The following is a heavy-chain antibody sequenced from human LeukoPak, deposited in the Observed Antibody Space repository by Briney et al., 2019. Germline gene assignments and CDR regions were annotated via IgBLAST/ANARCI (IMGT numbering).Heavy chain of an antibody. D-gene: IGHD2-21*02. CDR2: ISSSSSTI. CDR1: GFTFSSYS. V-gene: IGHV3-48*02. J-gene: IGHJ4*02. Sequence: GGSLRLSCAASGFTFSSYSMNWVRQAPGKGLEWVSYISSSSSTIYYADSVKGRFTISRDNAKNSLYLQMNSLRDEDTAVYYCARARTRAYCGGDCYSDYWGQGTLVTVSS. CDR3: ARARTRAYCGGDCYSDY.